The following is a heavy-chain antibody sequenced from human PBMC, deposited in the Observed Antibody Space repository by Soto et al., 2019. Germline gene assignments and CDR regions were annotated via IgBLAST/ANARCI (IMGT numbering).Heavy chain of an antibody. J-gene: IGHJ4*02. CDR2: IYPDDSQT. CDR1: GYDFYGFW. CDR3: ARDRLRGYDSSGFYS. Sequence: LGESLKISCKGSGYDFYGFWIGWVRQMPGKGLEWMGIIYPDDSQTIYSPSVQGQVTMTTATSTNTVFLELRSLKSDDTAIYYCARDRLRGYDSSGFYSWGQGTMVTVSS. V-gene: IGHV5-51*01. D-gene: IGHD3-22*01.